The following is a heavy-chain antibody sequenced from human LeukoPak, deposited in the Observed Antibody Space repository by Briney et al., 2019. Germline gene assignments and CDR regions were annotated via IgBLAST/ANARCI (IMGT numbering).Heavy chain of an antibody. CDR3: ARGAPAYDSSVDKFDY. D-gene: IGHD3-22*01. Sequence: GGSLRLSCAASGFTFSRYSMNWVRQAPGKGLEWVSSISSSSSYIYYADSVKGRFTISRDNAKNSLYLQMNSLRAEDTAVYYCARGAPAYDSSVDKFDYWGQGTLVTVTS. V-gene: IGHV3-21*01. CDR1: GFTFSRYS. J-gene: IGHJ4*02. CDR2: ISSSSSYI.